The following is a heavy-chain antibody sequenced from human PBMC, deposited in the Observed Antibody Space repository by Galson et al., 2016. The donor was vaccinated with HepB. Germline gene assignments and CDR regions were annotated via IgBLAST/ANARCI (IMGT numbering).Heavy chain of an antibody. V-gene: IGHV4-4*02. J-gene: IGHJ4*02. CDR1: GVSISESTW. Sequence: SETLSLTCAVSGVSISESTWWSWVRQHPGKGLEWIAEIYHTEGTIYNPSLKSPVTISLDKSKNQFSLRLGSVTAADTAIYYCVSTWGFYYGSGSYYKENDYWGQGTLVTVSS. CDR2: IYHTEGT. D-gene: IGHD3-10*01. CDR3: VSTWGFYYGSGSYYKENDY.